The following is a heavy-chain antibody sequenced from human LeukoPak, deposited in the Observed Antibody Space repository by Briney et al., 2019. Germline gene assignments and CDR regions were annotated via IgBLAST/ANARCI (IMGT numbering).Heavy chain of an antibody. CDR1: GVTFSSYW. Sequence: GGSLRLSCAASGVTFSSYWMHWVRQAPGKGLGWVSRINSDGSSTNYADSVKLRFTISRANAKTTLYLQMNILRAADTAVYYCSRASGYGSETYGMDVWGQGTTVTVSS. CDR3: SRASGYGSETYGMDV. CDR2: INSDGSST. D-gene: IGHD3-10*01. V-gene: IGHV3-74*01. J-gene: IGHJ6*02.